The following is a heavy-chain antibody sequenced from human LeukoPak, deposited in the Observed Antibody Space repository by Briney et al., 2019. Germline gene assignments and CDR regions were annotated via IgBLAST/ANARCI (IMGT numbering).Heavy chain of an antibody. V-gene: IGHV3-30-3*01. D-gene: IGHD6-19*01. J-gene: IGHJ4*02. CDR3: ARDFSGWYNFDY. Sequence: GGSLRLSCAASGFTFSNYAMHWVRQAPGKGLEWAAVISYDGSNKYYADSMKGRFTISRDNSKNTLYLQMNSLRPEDTAVYYCARDFSGWYNFDYWGQGTLVTVSS. CDR2: ISYDGSNK. CDR1: GFTFSNYA.